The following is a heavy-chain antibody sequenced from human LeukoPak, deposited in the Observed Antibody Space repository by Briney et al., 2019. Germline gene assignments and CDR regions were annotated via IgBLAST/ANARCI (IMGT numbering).Heavy chain of an antibody. D-gene: IGHD2-2*01. V-gene: IGHV5-51*01. Sequence: GESLKISCKGSGYSFTSYWIGWVRQMPGKGLEWMGIIYPGASNIRYSPSFQGQVTISVDKSISTAYLQWSSLKASDSAMYYCARRRNGNIVVDRYYYMDVWGKGTTVTVSS. J-gene: IGHJ6*03. CDR3: ARRRNGNIVVDRYYYMDV. CDR2: IYPGASNI. CDR1: GYSFTSYW.